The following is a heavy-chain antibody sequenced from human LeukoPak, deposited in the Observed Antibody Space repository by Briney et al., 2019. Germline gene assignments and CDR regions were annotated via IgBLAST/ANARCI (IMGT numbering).Heavy chain of an antibody. D-gene: IGHD3-16*01. CDR2: INIVGTHT. J-gene: IGHJ4*02. Sequence: GSLRLSCAASGFAFSGSVMSWDRQTPGKGLEWESGINIVGTHTKYADCGRGRFTICRDNYKNTLYMQMNSLRAEDTAIYYCTKWGVDEGGWRHYVDYWGQGALVIVSS. V-gene: IGHV3-23*01. CDR1: GFAFSGSV. CDR3: TKWGVDEGGWRHYVDY.